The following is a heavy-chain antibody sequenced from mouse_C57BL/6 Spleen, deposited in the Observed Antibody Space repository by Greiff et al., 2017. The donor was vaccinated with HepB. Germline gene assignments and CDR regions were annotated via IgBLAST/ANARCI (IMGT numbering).Heavy chain of an antibody. J-gene: IGHJ2*01. CDR1: GFNIKDDY. D-gene: IGHD2-4*01. CDR3: TTCDDYDDFDY. V-gene: IGHV14-4*01. CDR2: IDPENGDT. Sequence: VQLQQSGAELVRPGASVKLSCTASGFNIKDDYMHWVKQRPEQGLEWIGWIDPENGDTEYASKFQGKATITADTSSNTAYLQLSSLTSEDTAVYYCTTCDDYDDFDYWGQGTTLTVSS.